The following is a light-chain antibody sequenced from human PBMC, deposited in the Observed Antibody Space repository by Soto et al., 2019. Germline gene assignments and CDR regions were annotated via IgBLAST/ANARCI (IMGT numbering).Light chain of an antibody. CDR1: SGDVGAFNY. Sequence: QSALTQPPSASGSSGQSVTISCTGTSGDVGAFNYVSWYQQHPGKAPKLIIYEVTERPSGVPDRFSGSKSGNTASLTVSGLQADDEAEYYCSSYAGSPVVFGGGTKLTVL. CDR3: SSYAGSPVV. J-gene: IGLJ2*01. V-gene: IGLV2-8*01. CDR2: EVT.